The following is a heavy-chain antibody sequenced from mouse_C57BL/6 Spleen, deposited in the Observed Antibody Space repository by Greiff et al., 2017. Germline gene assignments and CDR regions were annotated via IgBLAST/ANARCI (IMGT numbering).Heavy chain of an antibody. Sequence: EVQGVESGGGLVKPGGSLKLSCAASGFTFSSYAMSWVRQTPDKRLEWVATISDGGSYTYYPDNVKGRFTISRDNAKNNLYLQMSHLKSEDTALYYCARGKDAMGYWGHGTSVTFS. CDR1: GFTFSSYA. CDR2: ISDGGSYT. CDR3: ARGKDAMGY. V-gene: IGHV5-4*01. J-gene: IGHJ4*01.